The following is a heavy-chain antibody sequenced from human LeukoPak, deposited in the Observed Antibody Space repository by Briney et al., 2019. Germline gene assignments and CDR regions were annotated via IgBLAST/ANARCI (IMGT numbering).Heavy chain of an antibody. CDR2: IRSKAYGGTT. Sequence: GGSLRLSCAASGFTFSRFWMHWVRQAPGKGLEWVGFIRSKAYGGTTEYAASVKGRFTISRGDSKSIAYLQMNSLKTEDTAVYYCTRVGGGYDFWSGYSSPRIYWFDPWGQGTLVTVSS. V-gene: IGHV3-49*04. CDR3: TRVGGGYDFWSGYSSPRIYWFDP. CDR1: GFTFSRFW. D-gene: IGHD3-3*01. J-gene: IGHJ5*02.